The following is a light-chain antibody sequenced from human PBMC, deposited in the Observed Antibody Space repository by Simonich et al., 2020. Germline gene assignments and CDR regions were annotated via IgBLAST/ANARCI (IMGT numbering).Light chain of an antibody. V-gene: IGKV3-15*01. CDR2: GAS. J-gene: IGKJ1*01. Sequence: EIVMTQSPATLSVSPGERATLSCRASQSVSSNLAWYQQKPGQDPRLLIYGASTRATGRPARFSGSGSGTEFTLNISSMQSEDFAVYYCQQYNNWPPWTFGQGTKVEIK. CDR3: QQYNNWPPWT. CDR1: QSVSSN.